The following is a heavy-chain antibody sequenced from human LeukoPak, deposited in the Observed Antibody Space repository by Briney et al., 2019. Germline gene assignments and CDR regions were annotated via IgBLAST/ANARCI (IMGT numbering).Heavy chain of an antibody. Sequence: PSETLSLICTVSGASISSYYWSWIRQPPGKGLEWIGDIYYSGSIKYIPSLKSRVTMSVDTSKNQFSLKLSSVTAADTAIYYCARENPSGYYNRPIDYWGQGTLVTVSS. J-gene: IGHJ4*02. CDR2: IYYSGSI. CDR1: GASISSYY. D-gene: IGHD3-22*01. V-gene: IGHV4-59*01. CDR3: ARENPSGYYNRPIDY.